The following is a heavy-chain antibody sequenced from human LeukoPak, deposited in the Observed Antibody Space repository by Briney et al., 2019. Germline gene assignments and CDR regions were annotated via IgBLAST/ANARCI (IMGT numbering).Heavy chain of an antibody. CDR3: AKDMVRGVISLIYYMDV. CDR1: GFTFDDYA. J-gene: IGHJ6*03. D-gene: IGHD3-10*01. V-gene: IGHV3-9*01. CDR2: ISWNSGSI. Sequence: GGSLRLSCAASGFTFDDYAMHWVRQAPGKGLEGVSGISWNSGSIGYADSVKGRFTISRDNAKNSLYLQMNSLRAEDTSLYYCAKDMVRGVISLIYYMDVWGKGTTVTVSS.